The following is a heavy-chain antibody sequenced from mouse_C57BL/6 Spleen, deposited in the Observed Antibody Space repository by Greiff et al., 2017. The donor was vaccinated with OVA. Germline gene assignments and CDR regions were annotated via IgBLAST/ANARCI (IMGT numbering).Heavy chain of an antibody. CDR2: INPNYGTT. J-gene: IGHJ4*01. CDR3: ARTPLTGTWAMDY. D-gene: IGHD4-1*01. CDR1: GYSFTDYN. Sequence: EVKLQESGPELVKPGASVKISCKASGYSFTDYNMNWVKQSNGKSLEWIGVINPNYGTTSYNQKFKGKATLTVDQSSSTAYMQRNSLTSEDSAVYYCARTPLTGTWAMDYWGQGTSVTVSS. V-gene: IGHV1-39*01.